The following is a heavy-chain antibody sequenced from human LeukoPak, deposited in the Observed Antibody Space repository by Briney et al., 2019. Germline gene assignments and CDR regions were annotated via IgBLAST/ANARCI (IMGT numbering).Heavy chain of an antibody. Sequence: ASVKVSCKASGYTFTSYDINWVRQATGQGLEWMGWMNPKSGNTGYAQKFQGRVTMTRNTSISTAYMELSSLRSEDTAVYYCARSHPGLRGERITIFGVVTTYYYYYGMDVWGQGTTVTVSS. CDR3: ARSHPGLRGERITIFGVVTTYYYYYGMDV. J-gene: IGHJ6*02. D-gene: IGHD3-3*01. CDR1: GYTFTSYD. CDR2: MNPKSGNT. V-gene: IGHV1-8*01.